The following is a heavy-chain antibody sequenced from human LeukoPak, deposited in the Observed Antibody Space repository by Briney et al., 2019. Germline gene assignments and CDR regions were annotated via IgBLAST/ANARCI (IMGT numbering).Heavy chain of an antibody. V-gene: IGHV3-74*01. CDR1: GVTFSSYG. Sequence: GRSLRLSCAASGVTFSSYGMHWVRQAPGKGLVWVSRVNRDGSSTSYADSAKGRFTISRDNAKNTLSLQMNSLRAEDTAVYYCARDRSISAAGDTYWGQGTLVTVSS. CDR3: ARDRSISAAGDTY. D-gene: IGHD6-13*01. J-gene: IGHJ4*02. CDR2: VNRDGSST.